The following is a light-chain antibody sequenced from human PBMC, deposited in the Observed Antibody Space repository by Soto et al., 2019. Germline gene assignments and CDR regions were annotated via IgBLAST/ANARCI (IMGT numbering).Light chain of an antibody. J-gene: IGLJ1*01. V-gene: IGLV2-14*01. Sequence: QSGLTLPASVSGTPGQSITISCTGTSSDVGLYDYVSWYQQHPGKAPQLMIYAVSNRPSGVSNRFFASKSGNTASLFISGLQAEDEADYYCSSYTSDSSYVFGSGTKVTVL. CDR2: AVS. CDR1: SSDVGLYDY. CDR3: SSYTSDSSYV.